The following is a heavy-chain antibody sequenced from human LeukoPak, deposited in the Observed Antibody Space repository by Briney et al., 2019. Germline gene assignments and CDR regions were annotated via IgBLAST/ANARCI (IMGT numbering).Heavy chain of an antibody. CDR1: GFTFSSYG. CDR3: ARDGVGLRFLEWLSRSYYYYGMDV. J-gene: IGHJ6*02. V-gene: IGHV3-33*01. D-gene: IGHD3-3*01. Sequence: PGRSLRLSCAASGFTFSSYGMHWVRQAPGKGLEWVAVIWYDGSNKYYADSVKGRFTISRDNSKNTLYLQMNSLRAEDTAVYYCARDGVGLRFLEWLSRSYYYYGMDVWGQGTTVTVSS. CDR2: IWYDGSNK.